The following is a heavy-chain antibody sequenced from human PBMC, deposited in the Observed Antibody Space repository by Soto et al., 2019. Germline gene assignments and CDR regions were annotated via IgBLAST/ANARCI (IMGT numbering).Heavy chain of an antibody. CDR3: ANTRPGQCSSPNCLAFDP. V-gene: IGHV3-30*18. CDR1: GFTFSDYG. J-gene: IGHJ5*02. Sequence: GGSLRLSCAASGFTFSDYGMHWVRQAPGKGLEWVAIISYDASDKYYVDSVKGRFTISRDNSKNMLYLQMSSLRAEDTAVYYCANTRPGQCSSPNCLAFDPWGQGTLVTVSS. CDR2: ISYDASDK. D-gene: IGHD2-2*01.